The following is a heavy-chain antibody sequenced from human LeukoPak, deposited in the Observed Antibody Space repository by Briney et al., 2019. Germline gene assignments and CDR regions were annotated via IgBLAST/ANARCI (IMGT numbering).Heavy chain of an antibody. CDR3: ARIGGGSWRNPGYWFDP. V-gene: IGHV1-8*01. D-gene: IGHD2-15*01. Sequence: GASVKVSCKASGYTFTSYDINWVRQATGQGLEWMGWMNPNSGNTGYAQKFQGRVTMTRNTSISTAYMELSSLRSEDTAVYYCARIGGGSWRNPGYWFDPWGQGNLATVSS. CDR2: MNPNSGNT. CDR1: GYTFTSYD. J-gene: IGHJ5*02.